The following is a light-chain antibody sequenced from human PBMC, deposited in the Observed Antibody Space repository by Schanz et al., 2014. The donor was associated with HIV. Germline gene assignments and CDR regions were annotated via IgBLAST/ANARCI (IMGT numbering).Light chain of an antibody. CDR2: DVT. CDR1: SSDVGGYNY. V-gene: IGLV2-8*01. Sequence: QSALTQPPSASGSPGQSVTISCTGTSSDVGGYNYLPWYQQHPGIAPKLMIYDVTTRPSGVPDRFSGSKSGNTASLTISGLQADDEGDYYCTSYTTNRTVAFGGGTKLTVL. CDR3: TSYTTNRTVA. J-gene: IGLJ3*02.